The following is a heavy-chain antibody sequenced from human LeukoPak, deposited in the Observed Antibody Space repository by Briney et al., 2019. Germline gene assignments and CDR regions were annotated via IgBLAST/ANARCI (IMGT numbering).Heavy chain of an antibody. V-gene: IGHV4-31*03. D-gene: IGHD2-15*01. CDR1: GGSISSGGYY. CDR2: IYYSGST. J-gene: IGHJ3*02. CDR3: ARDRCSGTGFAFDI. Sequence: SETLSLTCTVSGGSISSGGYYWSWIRQHPGKGLEWIGYIYYSGSTYYNPSLKSRVTISVDTSKNQFSLKLSSVTAADTAVYYCARDRCSGTGFAFDIWGQGTMVTVSS.